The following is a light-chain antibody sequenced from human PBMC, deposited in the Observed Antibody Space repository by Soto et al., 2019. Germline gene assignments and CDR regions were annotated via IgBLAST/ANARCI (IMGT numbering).Light chain of an antibody. CDR2: EDT. CDR1: SSDVGSYNL. J-gene: IGLJ2*01. V-gene: IGLV2-23*02. Sequence: QSALTQPASVSGSPGQSITISCTGTSSDVGSYNLVSWYQQHPDKAPKLMIYEDTKRPSGVSNRFSGSTSGNTASLTLSGLQAEDEADYYCCSYAGSTSLLFGGGTKLTVL. CDR3: CSYAGSTSLL.